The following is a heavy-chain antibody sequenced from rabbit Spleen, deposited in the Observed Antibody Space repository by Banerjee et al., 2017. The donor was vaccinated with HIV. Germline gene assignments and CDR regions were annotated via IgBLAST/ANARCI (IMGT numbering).Heavy chain of an antibody. Sequence: QSLEESGGDLVKPGASLTLTCTASGFSFSSSYYMCWVRQAPGKGLEWIACIYGGSSGITYYASWAKGRFTIPKTSSTTVTLQMTSLTAADTATYFCARSPGGNAYFNLWGPGTLVTVS. CDR2: IYGGSSGIT. CDR1: GFSFSSSYY. D-gene: IGHD3-1*01. CDR3: ARSPGGNAYFNL. V-gene: IGHV1S40*01. J-gene: IGHJ4*01.